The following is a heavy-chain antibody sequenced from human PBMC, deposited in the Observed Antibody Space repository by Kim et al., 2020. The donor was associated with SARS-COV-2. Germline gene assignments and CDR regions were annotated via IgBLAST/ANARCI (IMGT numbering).Heavy chain of an antibody. CDR3: ARGLAGNRAPL. Sequence: GGSLRLSCAASGFTFSSYGMYWVRQAPGKGLVWVSLLWSDGSSTTYADFGKGRFNISRDIAKNTLYLQMNSLRAEDTGVYYCARGLAGNRAPLWGQGTLVTVPS. J-gene: IGHJ4*02. CDR1: GFTFSSYG. CDR2: LWSDGSST. D-gene: IGHD6-19*01. V-gene: IGHV3-74*01.